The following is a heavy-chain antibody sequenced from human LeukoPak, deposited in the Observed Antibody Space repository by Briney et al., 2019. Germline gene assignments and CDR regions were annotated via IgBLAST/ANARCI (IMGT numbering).Heavy chain of an antibody. CDR2: IYSGGAT. CDR3: ARDVGGYCSGSSCPT. D-gene: IGHD2-15*01. V-gene: IGHV3-53*05. J-gene: IGHJ5*02. CDR1: GFTVSRNY. Sequence: GGSLRLSCVASGFTVSRNYMSWVRQAPGKGLEWVSVIYSGGATYYDDSVKSRFTISIDNSKNTFYLQLNSMRAADTAVYSFARDVGGYCSGSSCPTWGQGTLVTVSS.